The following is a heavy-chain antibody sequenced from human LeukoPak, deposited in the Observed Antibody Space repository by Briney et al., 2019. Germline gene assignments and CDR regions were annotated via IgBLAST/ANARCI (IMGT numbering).Heavy chain of an antibody. J-gene: IGHJ4*02. CDR1: GFTFSTYW. CDR3: ARDRGGGSFDY. V-gene: IGHV3-7*01. D-gene: IGHD2-15*01. Sequence: PGRSLRLSCAASGFTFSTYWMSWVRQAPGKGLESVAKIKEDGSDKYYVDSVKGRFTISRDNGKNSLYLQMNSLRAEDTAVYYCARDRGGGSFDYWGQGTLVTVSS. CDR2: IKEDGSDK.